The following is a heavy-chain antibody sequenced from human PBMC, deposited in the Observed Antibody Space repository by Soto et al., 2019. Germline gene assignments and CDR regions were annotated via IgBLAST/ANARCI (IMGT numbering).Heavy chain of an antibody. CDR1: GGTFSSYT. Sequence: SVKVSCQASGGTFSSYTISWVRQAPGQGLEWMGRIIPILGIANYAQKFQGRVTITADKSTSTAYMELSSLRSEDTAVYYCAKNSSSWPQYYFNYGGKGPLVTVS. J-gene: IGHJ4*02. CDR3: AKNSSSWPQYYFNY. CDR2: IIPILGIA. D-gene: IGHD6-13*01. V-gene: IGHV1-69*02.